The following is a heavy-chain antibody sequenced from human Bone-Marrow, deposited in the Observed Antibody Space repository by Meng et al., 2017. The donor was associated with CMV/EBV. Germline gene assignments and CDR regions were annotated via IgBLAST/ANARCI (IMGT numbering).Heavy chain of an antibody. CDR3: ARAAAGTLDY. CDR1: GFTFDDYG. J-gene: IGHJ4*02. Sequence: GESLKISCAASGFTFDDYGMSWVRQAPGKGLEWVSGINWNGGSTGYADSVKGRFTISRDNAKNSLYLQMNSLRAEDTAVYYCARAAAGTLDYWGQGTLVTVSS. CDR2: INWNGGST. D-gene: IGHD6-13*01. V-gene: IGHV3-20*04.